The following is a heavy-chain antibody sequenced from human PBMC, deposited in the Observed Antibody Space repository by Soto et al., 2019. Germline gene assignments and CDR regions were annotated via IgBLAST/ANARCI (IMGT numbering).Heavy chain of an antibody. CDR1: GYTFTSYA. Sequence: QVQLVQSGAEVKKPGASVKVSCKASGYTFTSYAMHWVRQAPGQRLEWMGWINAGNGNTKYSQKFQGRVTITRDTSASTAYMERSSLRSEDTAVYYCARDTYDFWSGYYGTFDYWGQGTLVTVSS. D-gene: IGHD3-3*01. CDR3: ARDTYDFWSGYYGTFDY. CDR2: INAGNGNT. V-gene: IGHV1-3*01. J-gene: IGHJ4*02.